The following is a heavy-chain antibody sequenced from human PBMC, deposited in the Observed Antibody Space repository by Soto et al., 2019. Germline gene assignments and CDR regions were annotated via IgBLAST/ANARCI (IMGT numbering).Heavy chain of an antibody. CDR2: ISSSSSTI. CDR3: ARDLNFGIFDY. J-gene: IGHJ4*02. D-gene: IGHD3-10*01. V-gene: IGHV3-48*01. Sequence: EVQLVESGGGLVQPGGSLRLSCAASGFTFSSYSMNWVRQAPGKGLEWVSYISSSSSTIYYADSVKGRFTISRDNAKNTLYLQIIILRAEDTAVYYCARDLNFGIFDYWGQGTLVTVSS. CDR1: GFTFSSYS.